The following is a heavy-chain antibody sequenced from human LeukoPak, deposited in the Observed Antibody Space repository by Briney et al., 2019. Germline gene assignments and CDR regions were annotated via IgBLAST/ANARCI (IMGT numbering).Heavy chain of an antibody. CDR3: ARDRLVRFGGSYFYY. CDR1: GYTFTSFG. CDR2: ISAYNGNT. Sequence: ASVKVSCKASGYTFTSFGISWVRQAPGQGLEWMGWISAYNGNTDYAQKFQGRVTMTRDTSTSTVYMELSSLRSEDTAVYYCARDRLVRFGGSYFYYWGQGTLVTVSS. J-gene: IGHJ4*02. V-gene: IGHV1-18*01. D-gene: IGHD3-16*01.